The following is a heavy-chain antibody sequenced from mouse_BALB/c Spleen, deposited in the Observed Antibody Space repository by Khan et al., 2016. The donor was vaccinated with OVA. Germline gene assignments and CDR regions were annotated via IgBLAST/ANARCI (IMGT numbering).Heavy chain of an antibody. J-gene: IGHJ3*01. D-gene: IGHD2-14*01. CDR1: GFTFSDYY. CDR2: ISDGGTYT. V-gene: IGHV5-4*02. CDR3: SREWGLYRYAWFAY. Sequence: EVQLVESGGGLVKPGGSLKLSCAASGFTFSDYYMFWVRQTPEKRLEWVATISDGGTYTYYPDSVKGRFTISRDNAKNNLYLQLRSLKSEDAAMYYCSREWGLYRYAWFAYWGQGTLVTVSA.